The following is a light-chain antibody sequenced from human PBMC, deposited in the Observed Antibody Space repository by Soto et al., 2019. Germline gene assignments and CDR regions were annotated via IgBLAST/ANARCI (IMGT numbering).Light chain of an antibody. CDR3: QHYNNWPLT. J-gene: IGKJ4*01. CDR1: QSVRSN. V-gene: IGKV3-15*01. Sequence: EIVMTQSPATLSVSPGEWATLSCRASQSVRSNLAWYQQRPGQAPRLLIYGTSTRATGIPARFSGSGSGTEFTLTISSLQSEDFAVYYCQHYNNWPLTFGGGTKVDI. CDR2: GTS.